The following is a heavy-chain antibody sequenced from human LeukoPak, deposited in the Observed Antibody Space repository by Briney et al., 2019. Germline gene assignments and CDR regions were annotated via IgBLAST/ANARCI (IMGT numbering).Heavy chain of an antibody. CDR2: IWYVGSNK. Sequence: GGSLRLSCAASRFTFSSYGMHWVRQAPGKGLEWVAVIWYVGSNKYYADSVKGRFTISRDNSKNTLYLQMNSLRAEDTAVYYCARGHYYDSSGYFDYWGQGTLVTVSS. D-gene: IGHD3-22*01. CDR3: ARGHYYDSSGYFDY. J-gene: IGHJ4*02. CDR1: RFTFSSYG. V-gene: IGHV3-33*01.